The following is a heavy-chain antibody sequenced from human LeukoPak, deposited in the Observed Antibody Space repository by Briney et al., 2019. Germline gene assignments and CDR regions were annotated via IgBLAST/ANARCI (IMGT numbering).Heavy chain of an antibody. CDR3: ARWMATVTTLDY. D-gene: IGHD4-11*01. CDR2: INPNSGGT. V-gene: IGHV1-2*02. CDR1: GYTFNGFY. Sequence: SVKVSCKASGYTFNGFYLHWVRQAPGQGLEWMGWINPNSGGTNYAQKFQGRVTMTRDTSISTAYMELSRLRSDDTAVYYCARWMATVTTLDYWGQGTLVTVSS. J-gene: IGHJ4*02.